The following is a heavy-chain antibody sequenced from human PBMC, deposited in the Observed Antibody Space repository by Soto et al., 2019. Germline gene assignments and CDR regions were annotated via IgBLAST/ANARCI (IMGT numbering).Heavy chain of an antibody. D-gene: IGHD5-18*01. CDR3: ARDFYGGYTYGPGDY. J-gene: IGHJ4*02. CDR1: GFMFSAYW. V-gene: IGHV3-7*01. Sequence: GGSLRLSCAASGFMFSAYWMSWVRQALGKGLEWVANIHGDGGKIYYVDSVKGRFTISRDKAKGSLYLQMKSLRAEDTAVYYCARDFYGGYTYGPGDYWGQGALVTVSS. CDR2: IHGDGGKI.